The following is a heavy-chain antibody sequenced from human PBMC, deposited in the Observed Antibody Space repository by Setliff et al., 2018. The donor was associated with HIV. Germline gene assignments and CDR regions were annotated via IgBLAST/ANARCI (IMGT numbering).Heavy chain of an antibody. CDR1: GLTDTYNY. Sequence: AGGSLRLSCAASGLTDTYNYMSWVRQAPGRGLEWVSSISIGSGAAIYYAESVQGRFTVSRDNSKNSVYLQMNSRRAEDTAVYYCARDGGEYWGQGTLVTVSS. V-gene: IGHV3-11*04. CDR2: ISIGSGAAI. D-gene: IGHD3-16*01. CDR3: ARDGGEY. J-gene: IGHJ4*02.